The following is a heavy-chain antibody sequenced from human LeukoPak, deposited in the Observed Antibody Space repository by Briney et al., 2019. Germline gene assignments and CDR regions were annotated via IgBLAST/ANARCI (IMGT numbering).Heavy chain of an antibody. CDR1: GGTFSSYA. J-gene: IGHJ4*02. Sequence: GASVKVSCKASGGTFSSYAISWVRQAPGQGLEWMGRIIPILGTANYAQKFQGRVTITADKSTSTAYMELSSLRSEDTAVYYCARDGASTMIVVGGAFDPGYWGQGTLVTVSS. CDR2: IIPILGTA. V-gene: IGHV1-69*04. D-gene: IGHD3-22*01. CDR3: ARDGASTMIVVGGAFDPGY.